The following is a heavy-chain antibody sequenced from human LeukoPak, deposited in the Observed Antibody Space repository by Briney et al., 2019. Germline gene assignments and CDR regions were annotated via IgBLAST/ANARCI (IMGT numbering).Heavy chain of an antibody. CDR2: INHSGGT. Sequence: PSETLSLTCTVSGGSISNYYWSWIRQPPGKGLEWIGEINHSGGTNYNPSLKTRVTISVDTSKNQFSLKLRSVTAADTAVYYCARDEPAGTGWGQGTLVTVSS. J-gene: IGHJ4*02. V-gene: IGHV4-34*01. CDR1: GGSISNYY. D-gene: IGHD6-13*01. CDR3: ARDEPAGTG.